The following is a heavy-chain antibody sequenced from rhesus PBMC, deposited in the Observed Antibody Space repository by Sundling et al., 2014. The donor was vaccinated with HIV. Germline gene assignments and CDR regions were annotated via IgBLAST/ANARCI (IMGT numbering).Heavy chain of an antibody. Sequence: QVQLQESGPGLVKPSETLSLTCTVSGASISSYWWSWVRQPPGKELEWIGEVSGNGRTTNYNPSLKSRVSISRDTSKNQFSLKFSSVTAADTAIYYCATYIILISTTPNEAFDFWGQGLRVTVSS. J-gene: IGHJ3*01. CDR2: VSGNGRTT. V-gene: IGHV4-80*01. D-gene: IGHD3-3*01. CDR3: ATYIILISTTPNEAFDF. CDR1: GASISSYW.